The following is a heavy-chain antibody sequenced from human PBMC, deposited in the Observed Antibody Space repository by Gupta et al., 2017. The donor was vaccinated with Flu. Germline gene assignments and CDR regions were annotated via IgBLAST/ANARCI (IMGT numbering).Heavy chain of an antibody. D-gene: IGHD3-3*01. CDR2: ILADGSGK. CDR1: RFSRKW. Sequence: RFSRKWMGWVRQRTGKGLEWVANILADGSGKYYVDSVKGRFTISRDNANNALYLHMTSLRAEDAAVYYCARYFSSFAMDVWGQGTTVTVSS. V-gene: IGHV3-7*01. CDR3: ARYFSSFAMDV. J-gene: IGHJ6*02.